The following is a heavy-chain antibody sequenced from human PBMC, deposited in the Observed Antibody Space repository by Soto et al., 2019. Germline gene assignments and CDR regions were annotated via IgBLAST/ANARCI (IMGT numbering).Heavy chain of an antibody. CDR2: ISTSTGNT. CDR3: ARGEGMAARHDGYDI. V-gene: IGHV1-18*04. CDR1: GYTFTNYD. D-gene: IGHD6-6*01. Sequence: GASVKVSCKAPGYTFTNYDVTWVRQAPGQGLEWMGWISTSTGNTNYAQKLQGRVTMTTDTSASTAYMELRSLRSDDTAVYYCARGEGMAARHDGYDIWGQGTMVTVSS. J-gene: IGHJ3*02.